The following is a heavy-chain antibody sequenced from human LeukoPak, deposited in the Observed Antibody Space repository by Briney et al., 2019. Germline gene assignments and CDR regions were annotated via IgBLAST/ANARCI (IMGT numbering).Heavy chain of an antibody. CDR2: MYYSGST. J-gene: IGHJ5*02. D-gene: IGHD3-22*01. V-gene: IGHV4-30-4*01. Sequence: SSQTLSLTCTVSGGSISSGDYYWSWIRQPPGKGLEWVGYMYYSGSTYYNPSLKSRVTISVGTSKNQFSLQLSSVTAADTAVYYCARPYYYDSRIDPWGQGTLVTVSS. CDR1: GGSISSGDYY. CDR3: ARPYYYDSRIDP.